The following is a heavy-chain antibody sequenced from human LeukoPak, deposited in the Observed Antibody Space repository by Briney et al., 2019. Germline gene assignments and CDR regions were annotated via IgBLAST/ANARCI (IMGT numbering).Heavy chain of an antibody. J-gene: IGHJ4*02. CDR3: ARDGDSPFDY. V-gene: IGHV4-61*02. CDR1: GGSISSGSYY. D-gene: IGHD4-17*01. Sequence: SSQTLSLTCTVSGGSISSGSYYWSWIRQPAGKGLEWIGRIYTSGSTNYNPSLKSRVTISVDTSKNQFSLKLSSVTAADTAVYYCARDGDSPFDYWGQGTLVTVSS. CDR2: IYTSGST.